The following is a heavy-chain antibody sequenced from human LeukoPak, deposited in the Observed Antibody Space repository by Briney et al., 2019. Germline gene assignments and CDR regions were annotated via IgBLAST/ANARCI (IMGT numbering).Heavy chain of an antibody. CDR3: AKDRGYYFDY. V-gene: IGHV3-30*02. J-gene: IGHJ4*02. CDR2: IRYDGSNK. Sequence: GGSLRLSCAASGFTFSSYGMYWVRQAPGKGLEWVAFIRYDGSNKYYADSVKGRFTISRDNSKNTLYLQMNSLGVEDTAVYYCAKDRGYYFDYWGQGTLVTVSS. CDR1: GFTFSSYG. D-gene: IGHD3-10*01.